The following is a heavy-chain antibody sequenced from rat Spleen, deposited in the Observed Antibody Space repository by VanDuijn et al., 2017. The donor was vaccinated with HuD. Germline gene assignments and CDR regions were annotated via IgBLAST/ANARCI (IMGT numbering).Heavy chain of an antibody. Sequence: QVQLKESGPGLVKPSQTLSLTCTGSGSSLTSYHVHWVRQPPGKGLEWMGVMWSDGDTSYNSALTPRLSISRDTSKSQVFLEMNSLQAEDTAIYYCTREGTVSRYFDFWGPGTMVTVSS. V-gene: IGHV2-32*01. J-gene: IGHJ1*01. CDR2: MWSDGDT. CDR1: GSSLTSYH. CDR3: TREGTVSRYFDF. D-gene: IGHD1-1*01.